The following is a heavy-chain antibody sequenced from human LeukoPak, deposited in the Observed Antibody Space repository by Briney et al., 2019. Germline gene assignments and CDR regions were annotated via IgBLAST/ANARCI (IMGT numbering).Heavy chain of an antibody. J-gene: IGHJ4*02. V-gene: IGHV3-11*01. D-gene: IGHD3-22*01. CDR2: ISSSGSTM. CDR1: GFTFSDYY. CDR3: ARDFWVHDSSD. Sequence: GGSLRLSCAASGFTFSDYYMSWIRQAPGKGLEWVSYISSSGSTMYYADSVKGRFTISRDNSKNTLYLQMNSLRAEDTAVYYCARDFWVHDSSDWGQGTLVTVSS.